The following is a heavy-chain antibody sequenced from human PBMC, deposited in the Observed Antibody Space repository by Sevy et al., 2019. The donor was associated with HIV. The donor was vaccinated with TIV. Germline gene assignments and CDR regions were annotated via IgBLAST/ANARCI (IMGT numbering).Heavy chain of an antibody. CDR1: GFTFSSYA. J-gene: IGHJ4*02. V-gene: IGHV3-23*01. D-gene: IGHD5-12*01. CDR2: ISGSGGST. CDR3: AKDLGATITTYYFDY. Sequence: GGSLRLSCAASGFTFSSYAMSWVRQAPGKGLEWVSAISGSGGSTYYADSVKGRFTISRDNSKNTLYLQMNSLRAEDTAVYYCAKDLGATITTYYFDYWGQGTQVTVSS.